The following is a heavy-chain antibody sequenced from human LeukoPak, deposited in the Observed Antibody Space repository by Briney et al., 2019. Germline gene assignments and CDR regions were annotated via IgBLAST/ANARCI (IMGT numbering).Heavy chain of an antibody. Sequence: GGSLRLSCAASGFTFSSYAMSWVRQAPGKGLEWVSAISGSGGSTYYGDAVKGRFTISRDNSKNTLYLQTNSLRAEDTAVYYCAKGGQWLEPYYFDYWGQGTLVTVSS. CDR2: ISGSGGST. CDR3: AKGGQWLEPYYFDY. V-gene: IGHV3-23*01. CDR1: GFTFSSYA. D-gene: IGHD6-19*01. J-gene: IGHJ4*02.